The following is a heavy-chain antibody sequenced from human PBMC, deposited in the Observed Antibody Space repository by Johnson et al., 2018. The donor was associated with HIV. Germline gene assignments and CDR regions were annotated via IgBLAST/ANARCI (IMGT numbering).Heavy chain of an antibody. CDR2: ISYDGSNK. CDR3: ARGDYGDYGRDAFDI. Sequence: VQLVESGGGVVQPGRSLRLSCAASGFTFSTYALHWVRQAPGKGLEWVAFISYDGSNKYYEDSVKGRFNISRDNSKNTLYLQMNSLRAEDSAVYYCARGDYGDYGRDAFDIWGQGTMVTVSS. J-gene: IGHJ3*02. V-gene: IGHV3-30-3*01. D-gene: IGHD4-17*01. CDR1: GFTFSTYA.